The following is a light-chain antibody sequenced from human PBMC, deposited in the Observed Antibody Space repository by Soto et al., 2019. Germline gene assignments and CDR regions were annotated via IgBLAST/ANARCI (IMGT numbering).Light chain of an antibody. CDR3: QQSNSSPPT. CDR1: QSITNY. J-gene: IGKJ4*01. V-gene: IGKV1-39*01. Sequence: IPIARSPSALSASVGDRMTITFRASQSITNYLNWYQPKPGQAPNLLIYAASTLQAGVPSRFRGSGSGTDFTLTISSLQPEDFATYFCQQSNSSPPTFGGGTKVDIK. CDR2: AAS.